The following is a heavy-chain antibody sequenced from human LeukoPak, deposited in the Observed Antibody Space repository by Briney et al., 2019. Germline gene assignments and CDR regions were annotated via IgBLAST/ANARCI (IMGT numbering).Heavy chain of an antibody. CDR1: GYTSTSYG. CDR3: ARAYYYYDSSGYPTDY. D-gene: IGHD3-22*01. Sequence: ASVKVSCKASGYTSTSYGISWVRQATGQGLEWMGWISAYNGNTNYAQKLQGRVTMTTDTSTSTAYMELRSLRSDDTAVYYCARAYYYYDSSGYPTDYWGQGTLVTVSS. V-gene: IGHV1-18*01. J-gene: IGHJ4*02. CDR2: ISAYNGNT.